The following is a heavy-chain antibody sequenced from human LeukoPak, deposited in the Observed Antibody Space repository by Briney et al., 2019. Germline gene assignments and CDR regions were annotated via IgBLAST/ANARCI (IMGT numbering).Heavy chain of an antibody. CDR3: ARAIYGSD. Sequence: GGSLRLSCAASGFTVSSDYVTWVRQAPGKGLEWVSLIYSDGSTYYADSVKGRFTISRDSSKNTLYLQMNSLRAEDTAVYYCARAIYGSDRGQGTLVTVS. V-gene: IGHV3-66*01. CDR1: GFTVSSDY. D-gene: IGHD1-1*01. J-gene: IGHJ4*02. CDR2: IYSDGST.